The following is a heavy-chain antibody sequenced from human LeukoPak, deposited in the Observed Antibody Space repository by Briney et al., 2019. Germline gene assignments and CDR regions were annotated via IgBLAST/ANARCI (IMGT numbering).Heavy chain of an antibody. J-gene: IGHJ4*02. Sequence: AGGSLRLSCSASGFTFSSYAMHWVRQAPGKGLEWVAVISYDGSNKYYADSVKGRFTISRDNSKNTLYLQMNSLRAEDTAVYYCAKAGYDSSGYYIDYWGQGTLVTVSS. V-gene: IGHV3-30*04. CDR2: ISYDGSNK. CDR3: AKAGYDSSGYYIDY. CDR1: GFTFSSYA. D-gene: IGHD3-22*01.